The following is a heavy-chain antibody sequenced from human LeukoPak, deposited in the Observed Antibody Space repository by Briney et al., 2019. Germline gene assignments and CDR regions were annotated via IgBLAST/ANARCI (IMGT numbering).Heavy chain of an antibody. CDR2: IYYSGST. CDR1: GGSISSYY. J-gene: IGHJ4*02. CDR3: ARYAISTFDY. Sequence: PSETLSLTCTVSGGSISSYYWSWIRQPPGKGLEWIGYIYYSGSTNYNPSLKSRVTISVDTSENQFSLKLSSVTAADTAVYYCARYAISTFDYWGQGTLVTVSS. V-gene: IGHV4-59*01. D-gene: IGHD2-8*01.